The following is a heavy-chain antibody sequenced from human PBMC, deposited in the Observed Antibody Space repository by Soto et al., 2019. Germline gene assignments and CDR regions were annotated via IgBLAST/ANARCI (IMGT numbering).Heavy chain of an antibody. CDR3: AKDTYIMVGGTHIDF. CDR1: GFIFRNYV. D-gene: IGHD1-26*01. J-gene: IGHJ4*02. V-gene: IGHV3-23*01. CDR2: ISYSGDIT. Sequence: VGSLRLSCEASGFIFRNYVMTWVRQAPGKGLEWVSSISYSGDITHYADSVKGRFTISSDNSQNSLFLQMNSLRADDTALYFCAKDTYIMVGGTHIDFWGRGTLVTVSS.